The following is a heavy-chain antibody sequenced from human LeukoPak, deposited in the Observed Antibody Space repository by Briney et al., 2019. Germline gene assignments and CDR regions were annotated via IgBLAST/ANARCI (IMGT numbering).Heavy chain of an antibody. D-gene: IGHD3-10*01. V-gene: IGHV4-34*01. CDR1: GGSFSGYY. CDR3: ARLVEITMVRAFYYYYGMDV. J-gene: IGHJ6*02. Sequence: SETLSLTCAVYGGSFSGYYWSWIRQPPGKGLEWMGEINHSGSTNYNPSLKSRVTISVDMSKNQFSLKLSSVTAADTAVYYCARLVEITMVRAFYYYYGMDVWGQGTTVTVSS. CDR2: INHSGST.